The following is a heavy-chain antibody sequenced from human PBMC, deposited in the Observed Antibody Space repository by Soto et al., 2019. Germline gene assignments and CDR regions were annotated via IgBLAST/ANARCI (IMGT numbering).Heavy chain of an antibody. D-gene: IGHD3-9*01. Sequence: QVQLVQSGAEVKKPGASVKVSCKASGYTFTRYAVHWVRQAPGQRLEWMGWINAGNGNPKYLQKFQGRVTITRDTSASTAYMELRSLRSEDTAVYYCAVQRPDYDKYFDYWGQGTLVTVSS. V-gene: IGHV1-3*01. CDR3: AVQRPDYDKYFDY. CDR1: GYTFTRYA. J-gene: IGHJ4*02. CDR2: INAGNGNP.